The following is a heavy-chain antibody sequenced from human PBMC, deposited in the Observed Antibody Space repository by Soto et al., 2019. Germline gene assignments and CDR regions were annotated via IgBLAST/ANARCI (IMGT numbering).Heavy chain of an antibody. CDR2: IDGSGTTK. V-gene: IGHV3-48*03. J-gene: IGHJ4*02. CDR3: ARGFGRFTY. CDR1: GFTFNDFE. Sequence: EVQLLESGGGLVQPGGSLRLSCGVSGFTFNDFEMNWVRQAPGKGLEWLAYIDGSGTTKKYADSVRGRFIISRDNPNNSLFLQMSSLSAADTAIYYCARGFGRFTYWGQGTLVSVSS. D-gene: IGHD3-10*01.